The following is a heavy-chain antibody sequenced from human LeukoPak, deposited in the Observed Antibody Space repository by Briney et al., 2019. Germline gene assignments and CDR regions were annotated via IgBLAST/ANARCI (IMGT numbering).Heavy chain of an antibody. V-gene: IGHV3-49*04. CDR1: GFTFGDYG. J-gene: IGHJ4*02. Sequence: GRSLRLSCTASGFTFGDYGMSWVRQAPGKGLEWVGFIRSKAYGGTTEYAASVKGRFTISRDDSKSIAYLQMNSLKTEDTAVYYCTRGMYCSSTSCSLEELDYWGQGTLVTVSS. CDR2: IRSKAYGGTT. D-gene: IGHD2-2*01. CDR3: TRGMYCSSTSCSLEELDY.